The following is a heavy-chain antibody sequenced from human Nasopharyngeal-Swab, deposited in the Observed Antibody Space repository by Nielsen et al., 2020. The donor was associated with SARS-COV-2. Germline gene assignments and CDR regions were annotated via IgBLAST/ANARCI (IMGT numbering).Heavy chain of an antibody. V-gene: IGHV4-39*01. J-gene: IGHJ3*02. D-gene: IGHD6-19*01. Sequence: WIRQPPGKGLEWIGSIYYSGSTSYNPSLKSRVTISVDTSKNQFSLKLISVTAADTAVYYCARPRGSGWYREAFDIWGQGTMVTVSS. CDR3: ARPRGSGWYREAFDI. CDR2: IYYSGST.